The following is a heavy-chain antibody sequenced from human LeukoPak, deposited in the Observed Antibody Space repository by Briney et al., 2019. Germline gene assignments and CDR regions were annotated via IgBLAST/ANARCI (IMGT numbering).Heavy chain of an antibody. D-gene: IGHD3-10*01. Sequence: GGSLRLSCAASGFTFSNYWMSWVRQAPGKGLEWVANIKQYGSEKYYVDSVKGRFTISRDNAKNSLYLQMNSLRAEDTAVYYCARGDYFGSGTSSIDAFDIWGQGTMVTVS. CDR2: IKQYGSEK. J-gene: IGHJ3*02. CDR1: GFTFSNYW. V-gene: IGHV3-7*01. CDR3: ARGDYFGSGTSSIDAFDI.